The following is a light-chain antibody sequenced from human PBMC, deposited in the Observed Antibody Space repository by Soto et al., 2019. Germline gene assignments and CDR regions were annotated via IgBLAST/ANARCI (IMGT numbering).Light chain of an antibody. J-gene: IGKJ4*01. V-gene: IGKV1-17*02. CDR1: QGIRND. CDR3: LQHDSYPLT. CDR2: AAS. Sequence: DIQMTQSPSSLSASVGDRVTITCRASQGIRNDLEWYQQKPGKAHKRLIYAASSLQSGVPSKFRGSGSGTEFTLAIRNLEPEDLCNNYGLQHDSYPLTFRGGTTVEIK.